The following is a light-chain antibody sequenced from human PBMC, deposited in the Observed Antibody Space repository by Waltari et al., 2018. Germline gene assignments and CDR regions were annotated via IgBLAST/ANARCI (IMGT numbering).Light chain of an antibody. CDR1: QSLLHSNGYNY. CDR2: LGS. Sequence: DIVMTQSPLSLPVTPGEPASISCRSSQSLLHSNGYNYLDWYLQKPGEPPQLLIYLGSNRASGVPDRFSGSGSGTDFTLKISRVEAEDVGVYYCMQALQTPRYSFGQGTKLEIK. J-gene: IGKJ2*03. V-gene: IGKV2-28*01. CDR3: MQALQTPRYS.